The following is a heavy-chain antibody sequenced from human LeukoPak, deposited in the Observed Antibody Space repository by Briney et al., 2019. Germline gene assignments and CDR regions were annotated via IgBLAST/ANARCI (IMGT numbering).Heavy chain of an antibody. J-gene: IGHJ4*02. CDR3: ARDYGDYEYFDY. Sequence: ASVKVSCKASGYTFTGYYMHWVRQAPGQGLEWMGWINPNSGGANYAQKFQGRVTMTRDTSISTAYMELSRLRSDDTAVYYCARDYGDYEYFDYSGQGTLVTVSS. CDR2: INPNSGGA. D-gene: IGHD4-17*01. CDR1: GYTFTGYY. V-gene: IGHV1-2*02.